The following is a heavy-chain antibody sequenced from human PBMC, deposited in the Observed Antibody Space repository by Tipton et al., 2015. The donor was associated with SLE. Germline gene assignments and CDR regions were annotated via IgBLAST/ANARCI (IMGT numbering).Heavy chain of an antibody. Sequence: SLRLSCAASGFTFSSYAMSWVRQAPGKGLEWVSAISGSGGSTYYADSVKGRFTISRDNSKNTLYLQMNSLRAEDTAVYYCAREDGEIAAAGHYYYYYGMDVWGQGTTVTVSS. V-gene: IGHV3-23*01. CDR3: AREDGEIAAAGHYYYYYGMDV. D-gene: IGHD6-13*01. J-gene: IGHJ6*02. CDR1: GFTFSSYA. CDR2: ISGSGGST.